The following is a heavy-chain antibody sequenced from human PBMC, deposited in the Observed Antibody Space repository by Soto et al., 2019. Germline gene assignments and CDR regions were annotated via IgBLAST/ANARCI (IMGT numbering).Heavy chain of an antibody. Sequence: ASVKVSCKASGYTFTGYYMHWVRQAPGQGLEWMGWINPNSGGTNYAQKFQGRVTMTRDTSISTAYMELSRLRSDDTAVYYCAREAAAGTISDYYYYYGMDVWGQGTPVTVYS. D-gene: IGHD6-13*01. CDR1: GYTFTGYY. J-gene: IGHJ6*02. V-gene: IGHV1-2*02. CDR3: AREAAAGTISDYYYYYGMDV. CDR2: INPNSGGT.